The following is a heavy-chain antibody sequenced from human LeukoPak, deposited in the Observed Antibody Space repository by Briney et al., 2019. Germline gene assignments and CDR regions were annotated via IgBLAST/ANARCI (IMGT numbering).Heavy chain of an antibody. D-gene: IGHD5/OR15-5a*01. CDR1: RFTFSSFD. Sequence: GGSLRLSCAASRFTFSSFDMHWVRQAPGKGLEWVTFIRFDGSNKYYAGSVKGRFTISRDNSKNTLYLQMSSLRPEDTAVYYCARQIGVSIDYWGQGTLVTVSS. CDR2: IRFDGSNK. V-gene: IGHV3-30*02. J-gene: IGHJ4*02. CDR3: ARQIGVSIDY.